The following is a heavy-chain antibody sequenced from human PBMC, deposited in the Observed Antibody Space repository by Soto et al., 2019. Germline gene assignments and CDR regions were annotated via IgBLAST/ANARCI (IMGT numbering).Heavy chain of an antibody. D-gene: IGHD1-26*01. J-gene: IGHJ4*02. V-gene: IGHV3-23*01. CDR2: ISGSGGST. CDR1: GFTFSSYA. CDR3: ARRGSGSDYDY. Sequence: EVQLLESGGGLVQPGGSLRLSCAASGFTFSSYAMRWVRQAPGKGLEWVSAISGSGGSTYYADSVKGRFTISRDSSKNTLYLPMNSLRAEDTAVYYCARRGSGSDYDYWGQGTLVTVSS.